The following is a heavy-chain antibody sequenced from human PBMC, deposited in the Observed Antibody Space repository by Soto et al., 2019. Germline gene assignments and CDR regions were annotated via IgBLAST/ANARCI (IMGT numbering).Heavy chain of an antibody. V-gene: IGHV1-2*02. D-gene: IGHD2-15*01. CDR3: ATEHCSGGSCYKKYYYYYYGMDV. CDR2: INPNSGGT. Sequence: GASVKISCTASGYTFTGYYMHWVRQAPGQGLEWMGWINPNSGGTNYAQKFQGRVTMTRDTSISTAYTELSRLRYDDTAVYYCATEHCSGGSCYKKYYYYYYGMDVWGQCTNVTVSS. J-gene: IGHJ6*02. CDR1: GYTFTGYY.